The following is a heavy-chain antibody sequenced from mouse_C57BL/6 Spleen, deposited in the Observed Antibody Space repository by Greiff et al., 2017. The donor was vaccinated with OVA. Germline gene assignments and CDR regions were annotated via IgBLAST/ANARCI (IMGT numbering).Heavy chain of an antibody. V-gene: IGHV5-16*01. J-gene: IGHJ4*01. CDR3: ARYDGYYGDYAMDY. CDR1: GFTFSDYY. D-gene: IGHD2-3*01. CDR2: INYDGSST. Sequence: EVQRVESEGGLVQPGSSMKLSCTASGFTFSDYYMAWVRQVPEKGLEWVANINYDGSSTYYLDSLKSRFIISRDNAKNILYLQMSSLKSEDTATYYCARYDGYYGDYAMDYWGQGTSVTVSS.